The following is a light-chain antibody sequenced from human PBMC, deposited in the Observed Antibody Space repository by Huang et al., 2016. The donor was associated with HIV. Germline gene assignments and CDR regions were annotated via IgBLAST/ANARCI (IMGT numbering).Light chain of an antibody. CDR1: QGVGNK. Sequence: ETVLTQTPATLSLSPGARATLPCRASQGVGNKLAWYQQKPGQAPRLLIHGASTRATGIPARFSGGGSGTEFTLTISGLQSEDFAVYYCQQYNNWPYTFGQGTKLEIK. CDR2: GAS. V-gene: IGKV3-15*01. CDR3: QQYNNWPYT. J-gene: IGKJ2*01.